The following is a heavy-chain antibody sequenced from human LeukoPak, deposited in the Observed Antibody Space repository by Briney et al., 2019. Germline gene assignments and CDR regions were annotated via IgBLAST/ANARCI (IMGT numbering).Heavy chain of an antibody. J-gene: IGHJ4*02. CDR3: ARDLGSRYCSSTSCLYHFDY. CDR1: GGSISSYY. V-gene: IGHV4-4*07. D-gene: IGHD2-2*01. Sequence: SETLSLTCTVSGGSISSYYWSWIRQPAGKGLEWIGRINTSGSTNYNPSLKSRVTMSVDTSKNQFSLKLSSVTAADTAVYYCARDLGSRYCSSTSCLYHFDYWGQGTLVTVSS. CDR2: INTSGST.